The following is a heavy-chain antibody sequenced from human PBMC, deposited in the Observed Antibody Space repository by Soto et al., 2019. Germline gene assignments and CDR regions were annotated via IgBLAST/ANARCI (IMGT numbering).Heavy chain of an antibody. J-gene: IGHJ5*02. CDR2: IYIGGGT. Sequence: GASLRVSSAASGFLAINNYIIWGLQAPGKGLEWVSVIYIGGGTYYADSVKGSFTISRYNSKNTLYLHMTILRVEDTAVYYCARAEVDMPTPWGQG. CDR1: GFLAINNY. CDR3: ARAEVDMPTP. V-gene: IGHV3-66*01. D-gene: IGHD2-15*01.